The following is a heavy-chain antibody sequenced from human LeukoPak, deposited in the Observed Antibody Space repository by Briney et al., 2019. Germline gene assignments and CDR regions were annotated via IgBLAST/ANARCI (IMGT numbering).Heavy chain of an antibody. CDR1: GFTFSSYS. Sequence: GGSLRLSCAASGFTFSSYSMNWVRQAPGKGLEWVSAISGSGGSTYYADSVKGRFTISRDNSKNTLYLQMNSLRAEDTAVYYCAKGDGRFPNWFDPWGQGTLVTVSS. D-gene: IGHD3-3*01. V-gene: IGHV3-23*01. CDR2: ISGSGGST. CDR3: AKGDGRFPNWFDP. J-gene: IGHJ5*02.